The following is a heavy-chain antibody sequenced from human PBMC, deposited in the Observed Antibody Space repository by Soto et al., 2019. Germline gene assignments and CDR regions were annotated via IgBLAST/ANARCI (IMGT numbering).Heavy chain of an antibody. J-gene: IGHJ3*02. Sequence: PGGSLRLSCAASGFTFSSYAMSWVRQAPGKGLEWVSAISGSGGSTYYADSVKGRFTISRDNSKNSLYLQMNSLRAEDTAVYYCARECSGGSCYDAFDIWGQGTMVTVSS. CDR1: GFTFSSYA. D-gene: IGHD2-15*01. CDR2: ISGSGGST. CDR3: ARECSGGSCYDAFDI. V-gene: IGHV3-23*01.